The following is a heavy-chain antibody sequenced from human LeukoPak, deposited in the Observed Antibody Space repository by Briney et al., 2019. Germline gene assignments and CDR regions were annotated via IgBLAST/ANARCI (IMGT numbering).Heavy chain of an antibody. J-gene: IGHJ4*02. CDR2: ISSSSTTI. D-gene: IGHD6-19*01. CDR1: GFTFSSYS. CDR3: ARALAGTGY. Sequence: PGGSLRLSCAASGFTFSSYSMDWVRQAPGKGLEWVSYISSSSTTIYYADSVKGRFTISRDNAKNSLYLQMNSLRAEDAAVYYCARALAGTGYWGQGTLVTVSS. V-gene: IGHV3-48*01.